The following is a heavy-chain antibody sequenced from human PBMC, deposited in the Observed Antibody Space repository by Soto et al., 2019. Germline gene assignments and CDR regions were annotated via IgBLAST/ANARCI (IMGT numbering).Heavy chain of an antibody. CDR3: ARRALVYAQGNWFDP. J-gene: IGHJ5*02. CDR1: GFTFTTLV. D-gene: IGHD2-8*01. V-gene: IGHV1-8*01. Sequence: ASVKVSCKASGFTFTTLVVLWVRQATGQGLEWMGWMNPNSGNTGYAQKFQGRVTMTRNTSISTAYMELSSLRSEDTAVYYCARRALVYAQGNWFDPWGQGTLVTVSS. CDR2: MNPNSGNT.